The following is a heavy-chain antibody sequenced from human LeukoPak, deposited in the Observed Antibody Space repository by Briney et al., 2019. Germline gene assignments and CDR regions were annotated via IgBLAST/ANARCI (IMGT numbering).Heavy chain of an antibody. V-gene: IGHV4-34*01. Sequence: SETLSLTCAVYGGSLSGYYLSWIRQPPGKGLEWIGEINHSGSTNYNPSLKSRVTISVDTSKNQFSLKLSSVTAADTAVYYCARGPDYYDSSGSFDYWGQGTLVTVSS. CDR3: ARGPDYYDSSGSFDY. J-gene: IGHJ4*02. CDR2: INHSGST. D-gene: IGHD3-22*01. CDR1: GGSLSGYY.